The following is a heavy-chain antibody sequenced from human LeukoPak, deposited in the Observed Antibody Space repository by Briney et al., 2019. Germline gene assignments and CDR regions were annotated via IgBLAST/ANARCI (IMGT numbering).Heavy chain of an antibody. J-gene: IGHJ1*01. Sequence: GASVKVSCKVSGYTLTELSMHWVRQAPGKGLEWMGGFDPEDGETIYAQKFQGRVTITEDTSTDTAYMELSSLRSEDTAVYYCALPVAYCGGGCYFYFQHWGQGTLVTVSS. CDR3: ALPVAYCGGGCYFYFQH. V-gene: IGHV1-24*01. D-gene: IGHD2-21*02. CDR2: FDPEDGET. CDR1: GYTLTELS.